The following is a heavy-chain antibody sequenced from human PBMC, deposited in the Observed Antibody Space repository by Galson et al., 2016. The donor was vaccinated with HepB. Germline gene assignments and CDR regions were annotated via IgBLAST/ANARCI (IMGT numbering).Heavy chain of an antibody. CDR1: GFIFGAFA. J-gene: IGHJ4*01. CDR3: GGGTTWLAGV. Sequence: SLRLSCATSGFIFGAFAMNWFRQAPGKGLEWVGFIRSKTYGGTTEYAASVKGRFTISRDDSKSIAYLQMNSLRVEDTAGYYCGGGTTWLAGVWGHGTLVAVSS. V-gene: IGHV3-49*03. D-gene: IGHD3-16*01. CDR2: IRSKTYGGTT.